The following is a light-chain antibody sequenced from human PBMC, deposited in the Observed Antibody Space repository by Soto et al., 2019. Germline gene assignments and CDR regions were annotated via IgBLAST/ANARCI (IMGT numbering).Light chain of an antibody. Sequence: EIVLTQSPATRSLSPGERATLSCIASQGVSSYLAWYQQKPGQAPRLLIYDASNRATGIPARFSGSGSGTDFTLIISSLEPEDFAVYYCQQRSNWPPITFGQGTRLEIK. CDR2: DAS. J-gene: IGKJ5*01. CDR1: QGVSSY. V-gene: IGKV3-11*01. CDR3: QQRSNWPPIT.